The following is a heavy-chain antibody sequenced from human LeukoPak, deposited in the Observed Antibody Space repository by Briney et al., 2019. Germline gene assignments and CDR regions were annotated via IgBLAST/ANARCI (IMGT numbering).Heavy chain of an antibody. CDR1: GGTFSSYA. J-gene: IGHJ4*02. Sequence: SVKVSCKASGGTFSSYAISWVRQAPGQGLEWMGGIIPIFGTANYAQKFQGRVTTTADESTSTAYMELSSLRSEDTAVYYCASSAFGETFLFGYWGQGTLVTVSS. V-gene: IGHV1-69*13. D-gene: IGHD3-10*01. CDR3: ASSAFGETFLFGY. CDR2: IIPIFGTA.